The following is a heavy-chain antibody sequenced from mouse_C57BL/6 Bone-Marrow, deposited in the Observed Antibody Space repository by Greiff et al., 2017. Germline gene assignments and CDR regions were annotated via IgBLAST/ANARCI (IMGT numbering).Heavy chain of an antibody. CDR3: ARTYGSRKGYFDV. V-gene: IGHV2-2*01. J-gene: IGHJ1*03. Sequence: VMLVESGPGLVQPSQSLSITCTVSGFSLTSYGVHWVRQSPGKGLEWLGVIWSGGSTDYNAAFISRLSISKDNSKSQVFFKLNSLQADDTAIYYCARTYGSRKGYFDVWGTGTTVTVSS. CDR2: IWSGGST. D-gene: IGHD1-1*01. CDR1: GFSLTSYG.